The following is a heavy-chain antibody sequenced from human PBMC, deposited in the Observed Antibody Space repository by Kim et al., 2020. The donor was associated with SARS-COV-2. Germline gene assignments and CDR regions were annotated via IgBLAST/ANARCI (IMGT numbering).Heavy chain of an antibody. CDR1: GFTFSSYA. CDR3: AKGDSNNGPSFHY. CDR2: VSGSGGST. V-gene: IGHV3-23*01. J-gene: IGHJ4*02. Sequence: GGSLRLSCAASGFTFSSYAMSWVRQAPGKGPEWVSLVSGSGGSTYHADSVKGRFAISRDNSKKTLYLQMNSLRAEDTALYYCAKGDSNNGPSFHYWRQG. D-gene: IGHD1-1*01.